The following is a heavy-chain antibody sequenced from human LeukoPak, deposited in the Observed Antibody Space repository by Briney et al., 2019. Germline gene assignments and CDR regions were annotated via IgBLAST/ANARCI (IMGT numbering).Heavy chain of an antibody. CDR2: IYSGVIT. J-gene: IGHJ3*02. Sequence: GGSLRLSCAASGFTVSNKYMDWARQAPGKGLEWVSSIYSGVITHYADSVKGRFTISRDNSKNKLYLQLNSLRAEDTAVYYCAPLSITIQGAFDIWGQATMATVS. CDR3: APLSITIQGAFDI. D-gene: IGHD3-3*01. V-gene: IGHV3-53*01. CDR1: GFTVSNKY.